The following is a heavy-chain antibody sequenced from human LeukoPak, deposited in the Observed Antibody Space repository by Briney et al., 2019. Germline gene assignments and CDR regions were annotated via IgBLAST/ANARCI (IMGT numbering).Heavy chain of an antibody. Sequence: ASVKVSCKASGYTFTNFGVSWVRQAPGQGLEWTGWISTFNANTNNAQKFQGRVTMTTDTSTSTVYMEPGSLRSDDTAVYYCARGQVYWYFDLWGRGTLVTVSS. V-gene: IGHV1-18*01. CDR2: ISTFNANT. CDR1: GYTFTNFG. CDR3: ARGQVYWYFDL. J-gene: IGHJ2*01.